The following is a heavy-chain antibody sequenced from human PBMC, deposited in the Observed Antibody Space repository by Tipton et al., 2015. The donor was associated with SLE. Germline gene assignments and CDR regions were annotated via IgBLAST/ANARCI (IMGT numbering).Heavy chain of an antibody. CDR1: CGSVSSSSYY. J-gene: IGHJ5*02. CDR3: ARDLVRSWFDH. D-gene: IGHD3-10*01. CDR2: VYCSGST. Sequence: TLSLTCTVSCGSVSSSSYYWGWIRQPPGKGLEWIGSVYCSGSTYYNPSLKSRVTISVDTSKNQFSLKLSSVTAADTAVYYCARDLVRSWFDHWGQETLVTVSS. V-gene: IGHV4-39*07.